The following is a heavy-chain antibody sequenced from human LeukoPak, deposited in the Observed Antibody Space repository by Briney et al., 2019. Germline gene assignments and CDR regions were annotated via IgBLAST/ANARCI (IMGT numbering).Heavy chain of an antibody. V-gene: IGHV3-23*01. Sequence: PGGSLRLSCAASGFTFSSYAMSWVRQALGKGLEWVSAISGSGGSTYYADSVKGRFTISRDNSKNTLYLQMNSLRAEDTAVYYCAKDLIGSSGWPSIFDYWGQGTLVTVSS. CDR2: ISGSGGST. J-gene: IGHJ4*02. CDR3: AKDLIGSSGWPSIFDY. D-gene: IGHD6-19*01. CDR1: GFTFSSYA.